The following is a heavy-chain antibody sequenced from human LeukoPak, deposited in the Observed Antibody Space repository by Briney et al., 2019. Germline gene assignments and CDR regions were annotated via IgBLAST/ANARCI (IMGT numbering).Heavy chain of an antibody. V-gene: IGHV3-7*03. Sequence: GGSLRLSCAASGFTFSSYWMSWVRQAPGKELEWVANIKQDGSEKYYVDSVKGRFTISRDNAKNSLYLQMNSLRAEDTAVYYCARTSITMVRGVIIEVFDYWGQGTLVTVSS. CDR2: IKQDGSEK. D-gene: IGHD3-10*01. CDR3: ARTSITMVRGVIIEVFDY. CDR1: GFTFSSYW. J-gene: IGHJ4*02.